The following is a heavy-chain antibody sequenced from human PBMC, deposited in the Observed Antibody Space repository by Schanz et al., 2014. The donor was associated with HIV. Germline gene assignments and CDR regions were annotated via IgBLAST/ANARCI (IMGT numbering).Heavy chain of an antibody. J-gene: IGHJ4*02. CDR3: ARGALYYYDSTGYYHLDY. CDR1: GFSFSNYG. CDR2: LSYDGINK. D-gene: IGHD3-22*01. Sequence: QVQLVESGGGVVRPGRSLRLSCAASGFSFSNYGMHWVRQAPGKGLEWVAVLSYDGINKYFADSVKGRFTISRDTSKKTLYLQMNSLRADDTAVYYCARGALYYYDSTGYYHLDYWGQGTLVTVSS. V-gene: IGHV3-30*03.